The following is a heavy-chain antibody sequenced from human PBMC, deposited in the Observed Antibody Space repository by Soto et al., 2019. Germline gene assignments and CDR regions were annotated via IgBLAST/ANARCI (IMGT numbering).Heavy chain of an antibody. CDR2: ISWNSGSI. CDR1: GFTFDDYA. D-gene: IGHD3-3*01. V-gene: IGHV3-9*01. CDR3: AKTTYYDFWSAYYSRHGTYYYMDV. Sequence: GGSLRLSCAASGFTFDDYAMHWVRQAPGKGLEWVSGISWNSGSIGYADSVKGRFTISRDNAKNSLYLQMNSLRAEDTALYYCAKTTYYDFWSAYYSRHGTYYYMDVWGKGTTVTVS. J-gene: IGHJ6*03.